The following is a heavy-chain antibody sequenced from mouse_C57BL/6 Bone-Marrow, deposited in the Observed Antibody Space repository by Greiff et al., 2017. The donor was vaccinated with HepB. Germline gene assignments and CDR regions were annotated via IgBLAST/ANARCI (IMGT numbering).Heavy chain of an antibody. CDR3: TREDSSGHHSFAY. D-gene: IGHD3-2*02. CDR1: GYTFTSYW. Sequence: EVQLQQSGTVLARPGASVKMSCKTSGYTFTSYWMHWVKQRPGQGLEWIGAIYPGNSDTSYNQKFKGKAKLTAVTSASTAYMELSSLTNEDSAVYYCTREDSSGHHSFAYWGQGTLVTVSA. J-gene: IGHJ3*01. CDR2: IYPGNSDT. V-gene: IGHV1-5*01.